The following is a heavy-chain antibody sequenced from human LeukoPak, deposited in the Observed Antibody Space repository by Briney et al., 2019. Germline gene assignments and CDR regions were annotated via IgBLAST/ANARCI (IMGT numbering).Heavy chain of an antibody. CDR3: ARGMVHDIVVVPAATPMDY. V-gene: IGHV1-18*01. CDR2: ISAYNGNT. D-gene: IGHD2-2*01. Sequence: GASVKVSCKASGYTFTSYGISWVRQAPGQGLEWMGWISAYNGNTNYAQKLQGRVTMTTDTSTSTAYMELRSLRSDDTAVYYCARGMVHDIVVVPAATPMDYWGQGTLVTVSS. J-gene: IGHJ4*02. CDR1: GYTFTSYG.